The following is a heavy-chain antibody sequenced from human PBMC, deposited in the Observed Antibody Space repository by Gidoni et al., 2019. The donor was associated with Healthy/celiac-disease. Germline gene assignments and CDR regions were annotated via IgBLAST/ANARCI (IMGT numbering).Heavy chain of an antibody. J-gene: IGHJ3*02. D-gene: IGHD3-22*01. CDR2: IYYSGST. Sequence: QVQLQESGPGLVKPSETLSLTCTVAGCSISSYYWSWIRQPPGKGLEWIGYIYYSGSTNYNPSLKSRVTISVDTSKNQFSLKLSSVTAADTAVYYCARVGTYYDSSGYQTDAFDIWGQGTMVTVSS. CDR3: ARVGTYYDSSGYQTDAFDI. CDR1: GCSISSYY. V-gene: IGHV4-59*01.